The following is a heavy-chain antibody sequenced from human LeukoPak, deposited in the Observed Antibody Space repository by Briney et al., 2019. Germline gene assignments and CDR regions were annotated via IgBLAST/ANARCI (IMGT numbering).Heavy chain of an antibody. CDR3: ARGPPRGKYYYMDV. V-gene: IGHV3-13*01. CDR2: IGTASDT. Sequence: GGSLRLSCVASGFTFSSFDMHWVRRPTGQGLEWVSTIGTASDTYYPGSVEGRFTLSRDNAKNSLYLQMNSLTAGDTAVYYCARGPPRGKYYYMDVWGKGTTVTVSS. J-gene: IGHJ6*03. D-gene: IGHD1-1*01. CDR1: GFTFSSFD.